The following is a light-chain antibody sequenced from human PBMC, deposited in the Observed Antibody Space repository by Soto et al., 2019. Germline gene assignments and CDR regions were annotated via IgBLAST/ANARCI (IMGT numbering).Light chain of an antibody. CDR3: QQYGTAPWT. V-gene: IGKV3-20*01. Sequence: EVVLTQSPGTLSLSSGERATLSCRAGQGVINSYIAWYQQKPGQAPRLLLYGAYNRATGIPDRFSGSGSGTDFTLTISRLEPEDFAVYYCQQYGTAPWTFGQGTKVDIK. J-gene: IGKJ1*01. CDR2: GAY. CDR1: QGVINSY.